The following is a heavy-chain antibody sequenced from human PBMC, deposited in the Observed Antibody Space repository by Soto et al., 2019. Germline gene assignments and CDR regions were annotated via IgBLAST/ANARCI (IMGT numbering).Heavy chain of an antibody. CDR1: GFILSDYH. CDR2: ISSSGDTI. Sequence: QVQLVDSGGGLVKPGGSLRLSCAASGFILSDYHMTWIRQAPGKGLELVAYISSSGDTIYYADSVKGRFTISRDNGKDSLFLQMSSLRAEDTAVYYCVSDRRISGINRGLDYWGRGTLVTVSS. D-gene: IGHD1-20*01. J-gene: IGHJ4*02. CDR3: VSDRRISGINRGLDY. V-gene: IGHV3-11*01.